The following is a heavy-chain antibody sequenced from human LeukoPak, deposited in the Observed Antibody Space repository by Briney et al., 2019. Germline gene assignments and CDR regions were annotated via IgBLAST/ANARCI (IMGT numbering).Heavy chain of an antibody. CDR1: GGSISSGGYS. J-gene: IGHJ3*02. CDR2: IYHSGST. Sequence: PSETLSLTYAVSGGSISSGGYSWSWIRQPPGKGLEWIGYIYHSGSTYYNPSLKSRVTISVDRSKNQFSLKLSSVTAADTAVYYCARLNYYDSSGYLSRAFDIWGQGTMVTVSS. CDR3: ARLNYYDSSGYLSRAFDI. D-gene: IGHD3-22*01. V-gene: IGHV4-30-2*01.